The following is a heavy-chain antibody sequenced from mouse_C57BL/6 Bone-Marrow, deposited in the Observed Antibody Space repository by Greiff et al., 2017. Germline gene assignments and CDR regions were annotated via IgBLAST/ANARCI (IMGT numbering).Heavy chain of an antibody. CDR2: IYPRSGNT. Sequence: QVQLQQSGAELARPGASVKLSCKASGYTFTSYGISWVKQRTGQGLEWIGEIYPRSGNTYYNEKFKGKAKLTADKTSRTAYMELRSLTSEDSAVYFCARLVYGSDYWGQGTTLTVSS. V-gene: IGHV1-81*01. D-gene: IGHD2-2*01. CDR3: ARLVYGSDY. J-gene: IGHJ2*01. CDR1: GYTFTSYG.